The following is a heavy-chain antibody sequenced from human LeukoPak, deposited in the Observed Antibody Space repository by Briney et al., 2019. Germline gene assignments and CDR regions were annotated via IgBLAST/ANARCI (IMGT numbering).Heavy chain of an antibody. Sequence: SETLSLTCTVSGGSISSYYWSWIRQPPGKGLGWIGYIYYSGSTNYNPSLKSRVTISVDTSKNQFSLKLSSVTAADTAVYYCARGAEYFQHWGQGTLVTVSS. CDR3: ARGAEYFQH. CDR2: IYYSGST. J-gene: IGHJ1*01. CDR1: GGSISSYY. V-gene: IGHV4-59*01.